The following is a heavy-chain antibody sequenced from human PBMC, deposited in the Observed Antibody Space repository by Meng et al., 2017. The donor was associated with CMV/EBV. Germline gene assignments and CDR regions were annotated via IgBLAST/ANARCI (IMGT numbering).Heavy chain of an antibody. CDR2: ISSSSSYI. V-gene: IGHV3-21*01. J-gene: IGHJ4*02. D-gene: IGHD6-19*01. CDR3: AKCIAVAGNSDY. CDR1: GFTFSSYS. Sequence: GESLTISCAAPGFTFSSYSMNWVRQAPGKGLEWVSSISSSSSYIYYADSVKGRFTISRDNAKNSLYLQMNSLRAEDTAVYYCAKCIAVAGNSDYWGQGTLVTVSS.